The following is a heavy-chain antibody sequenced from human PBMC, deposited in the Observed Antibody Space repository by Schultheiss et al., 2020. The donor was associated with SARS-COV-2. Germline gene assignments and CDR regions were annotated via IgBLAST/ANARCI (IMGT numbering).Heavy chain of an antibody. CDR3: ARGGGISGTAEEDAFEV. Sequence: GGSLRLSCAVAGFNFKNAWMYWVRQDPGKGLEWVAVVSHDGGNKYYADSVKGRFTISRDNSKNTLYLRMNSLRAEDTAVYRCARGGGISGTAEEDAFEVWGQGTMVTVSS. CDR1: GFNFKNAW. D-gene: IGHD1-20*01. J-gene: IGHJ3*01. V-gene: IGHV3-30-3*01. CDR2: VSHDGGNK.